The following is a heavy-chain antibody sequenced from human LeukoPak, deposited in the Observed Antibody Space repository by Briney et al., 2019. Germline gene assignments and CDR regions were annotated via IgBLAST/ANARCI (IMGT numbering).Heavy chain of an antibody. V-gene: IGHV3-9*01. CDR1: GFTFDDYA. D-gene: IGHD3-9*01. J-gene: IGHJ3*02. Sequence: GRSLRLSCAASGFTFDDYAMHWVRQAPGKGLEWVSGISWNSGSIGYADSVKGRFTISRDNAKNSLYLQMNSLRAEDTALCYCAKDKGFDILTPDAFDIWGQGTMVTVSS. CDR2: ISWNSGSI. CDR3: AKDKGFDILTPDAFDI.